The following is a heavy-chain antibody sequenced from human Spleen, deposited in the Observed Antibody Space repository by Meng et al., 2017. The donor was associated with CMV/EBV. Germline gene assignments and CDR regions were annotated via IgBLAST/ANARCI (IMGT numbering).Heavy chain of an antibody. CDR3: ARDLGYCSSTSCFSVRLDV. J-gene: IGHJ6*02. D-gene: IGHD2-2*03. Sequence: ASVKVSCKASGYTFTSYYMHWVRQAPGQGLEWMGIINPSGGSTSYAQKFQGRVTMTRDTSTSTVYMELSSLRSEDTAEYYCARDLGYCSSTSCFSVRLDVWGQGTTVTVSS. CDR1: GYTFTSYY. CDR2: INPSGGST. V-gene: IGHV1-46*01.